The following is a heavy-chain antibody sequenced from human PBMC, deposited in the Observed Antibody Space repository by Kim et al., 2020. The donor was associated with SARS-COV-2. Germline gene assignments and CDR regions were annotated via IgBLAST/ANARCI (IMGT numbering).Heavy chain of an antibody. J-gene: IGHJ3*02. V-gene: IGHV3-30-3*01. CDR1: GFVFSGYA. CDR3: ARDDAFDI. Sequence: GGSLRLSCAASGFVFSGYAMHWVRQAPGKGLEWVAFISYDGNNKYYADSVKGRFTISRDNSKNILFVQMDSLKPEDAAVYYCARDDAFDIWGQGTMVTVS. CDR2: ISYDGNNK.